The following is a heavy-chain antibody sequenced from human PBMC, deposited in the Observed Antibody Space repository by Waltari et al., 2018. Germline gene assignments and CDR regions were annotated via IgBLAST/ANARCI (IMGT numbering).Heavy chain of an antibody. CDR1: GGSISSSSYY. CDR3: ARHGAVLLWFGESTNWFDP. D-gene: IGHD3-10*01. Sequence: QLQLQESGPGLVKPSETLSLTCTVSGGSISSSSYYWGWVRRPPGKGLEWIGSIYFSGSTYYHPSLKSRVTISVDTSKNQFSLKLSSVTAADTAVYYCARHGAVLLWFGESTNWFDPWGQGTLVTVAS. J-gene: IGHJ5*02. CDR2: IYFSGST. V-gene: IGHV4-39*07.